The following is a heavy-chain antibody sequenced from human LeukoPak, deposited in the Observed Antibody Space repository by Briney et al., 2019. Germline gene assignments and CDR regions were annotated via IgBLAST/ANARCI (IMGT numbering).Heavy chain of an antibody. Sequence: SGPALVKPTQTLTLTCTFSGFSLSTRGMCVSWIRQPPGKALEWLALIDWDDDKYYSTSLKTRLTISKDTSKNQVVLTMTNMDPVDTATYYCARTPADIVVVPAAMRHYYYGMDVWGKGTTVTVSS. CDR3: ARTPADIVVVPAAMRHYYYGMDV. V-gene: IGHV2-70*01. D-gene: IGHD2-2*01. J-gene: IGHJ6*04. CDR2: IDWDDDK. CDR1: GFSLSTRGMC.